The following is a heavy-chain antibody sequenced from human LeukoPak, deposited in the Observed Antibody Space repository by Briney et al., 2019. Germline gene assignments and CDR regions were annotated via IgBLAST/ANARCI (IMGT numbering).Heavy chain of an antibody. CDR1: GYTFTSYG. D-gene: IGHD1-26*01. CDR2: ISAYNGNT. Sequence: ASVKVSCKASGYTFTSYGISWVRQAPGQGLEWMGWISAYNGNTNYAQKLQGRVTMTEDTSTDTAYMELSSLRSEDTAVYYCATSRLGSSYYYYYGMDVWGQGTTVTVSS. J-gene: IGHJ6*02. V-gene: IGHV1-18*01. CDR3: ATSRLGSSYYYYYGMDV.